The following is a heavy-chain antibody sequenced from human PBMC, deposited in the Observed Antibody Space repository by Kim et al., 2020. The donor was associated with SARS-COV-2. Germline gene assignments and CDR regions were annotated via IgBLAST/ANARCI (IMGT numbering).Heavy chain of an antibody. J-gene: IGHJ6*02. CDR1: GGSISSGGYY. D-gene: IGHD2-15*01. Sequence: SETLSLTCTVSGGSISSGGYYWSWIRQHPGKGLEWIGYIYYSGSTYYNPSLKSRVTISVDTSKNQFSLKLSSVTAADTAVYYCARDHCSGGSCYSGYYYGMDVWGQGTTVTVSS. CDR3: ARDHCSGGSCYSGYYYGMDV. CDR2: IYYSGST. V-gene: IGHV4-31*03.